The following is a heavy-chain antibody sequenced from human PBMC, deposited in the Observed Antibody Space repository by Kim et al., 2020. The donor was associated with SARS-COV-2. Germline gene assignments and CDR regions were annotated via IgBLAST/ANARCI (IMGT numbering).Heavy chain of an antibody. Sequence: DSGTGRFTPSRENSKHTLYLQMNSMRAEDTAVYDCAKGAVAGTGAFDIWGQGTMVTVSS. D-gene: IGHD6-19*01. J-gene: IGHJ3*02. CDR3: AKGAVAGTGAFDI. V-gene: IGHV3-23*01.